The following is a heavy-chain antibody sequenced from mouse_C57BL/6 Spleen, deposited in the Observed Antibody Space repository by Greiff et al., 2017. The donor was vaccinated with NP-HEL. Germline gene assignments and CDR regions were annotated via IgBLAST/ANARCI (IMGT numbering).Heavy chain of an antibody. CDR3: ARELTGSAY. J-gene: IGHJ3*01. Sequence: VQLQQSGPELVKPGASVKISCKASGYAFSSSWMNWVKQRPGKGLEWIGRIYPGDGDTNYNGKFKGKATLTADKSSSTAYMQLSSLTSEDSAVYFCARELTGSAYWGQGTLVTVSA. CDR2: IYPGDGDT. CDR1: GYAFSSSW. D-gene: IGHD4-1*01. V-gene: IGHV1-82*01.